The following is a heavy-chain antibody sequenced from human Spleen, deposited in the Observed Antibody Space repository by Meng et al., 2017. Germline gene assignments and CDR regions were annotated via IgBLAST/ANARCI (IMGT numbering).Heavy chain of an antibody. V-gene: IGHV4-34*01. CDR3: ARGPTTMAHDFDY. CDR2: INHSGST. CDR1: GGSFSDYY. D-gene: IGHD4-11*01. Sequence: VHFQQWVAGPFKPSHTLALTCVVSGGSFSDYYWSWIRQPPGKGLEWIGEINHSGSTNYNPSLESRATISVDTSQNNLSLKLSSVTAADSAVYYCARGPTTMAHDFDYWGQGTLVTVSS. J-gene: IGHJ4*02.